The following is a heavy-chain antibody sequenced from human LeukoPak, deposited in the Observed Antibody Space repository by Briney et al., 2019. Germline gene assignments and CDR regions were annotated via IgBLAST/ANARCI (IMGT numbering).Heavy chain of an antibody. CDR3: ARDRRYCTNGVCCYYYYYMDV. Sequence: PSETLSLTCTVSGGSISSYYWSWIRQPPGKGLEWIGYIYYSGSTNYNPSLKSRVTISVDTSKNQFSLKLSSVTAADTAVYYCARDRRYCTNGVCCYYYYYMDVWGKGTTVTVSS. J-gene: IGHJ6*03. CDR2: IYYSGST. CDR1: GGSISSYY. V-gene: IGHV4-59*01. D-gene: IGHD2-8*01.